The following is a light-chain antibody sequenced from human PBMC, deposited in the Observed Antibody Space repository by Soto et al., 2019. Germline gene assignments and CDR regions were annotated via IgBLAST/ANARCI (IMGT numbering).Light chain of an antibody. V-gene: IGKV2-29*01. CDR3: SLT. J-gene: IGKJ4*01. CDR1: QSLLHSDGKTY. CDR2: EVS. Sequence: EIVMTQTPLPLSVTPGQPASISCKSSQSLLHSDGKTYLFWYLQKPGQSPQLLIHEVSSRFSGLPDRFSGSGSGTDFTLKISRVEAEDVRYPPSSLTFGGGTKVEIK.